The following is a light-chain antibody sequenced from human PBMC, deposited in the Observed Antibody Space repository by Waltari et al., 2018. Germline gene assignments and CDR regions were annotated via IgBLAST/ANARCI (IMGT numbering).Light chain of an antibody. CDR1: SSNIGTNY. V-gene: IGLV1-47*01. CDR3: AAWDDTLTGYV. J-gene: IGLJ1*01. Sequence: QSVLTQPPSASGTPGQRVTISCSGSSSNIGTNYVYWYQQLPGTAPKLPIYTNNKRPPGAPDRFSGSKSGTAGSLAISGLRSEDEADYFCAAWDDTLTGYVFGPGTKVTVL. CDR2: TNN.